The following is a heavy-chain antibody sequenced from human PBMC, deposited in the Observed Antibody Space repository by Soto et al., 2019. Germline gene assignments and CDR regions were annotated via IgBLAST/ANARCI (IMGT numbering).Heavy chain of an antibody. CDR1: GFTFSSYG. V-gene: IGHV3-30*18. J-gene: IGHJ4*02. Sequence: GGSLRLSCAASGFTFSSYGMHWVRQAPGKGLEWVAVISYDGSNKYYADSVKGRFTISRDNSKNTLYLQMNSLRAEDTAVYYCAKGSYYYGSGSYLLDYWGQGTLVTVSS. CDR3: AKGSYYYGSGSYLLDY. CDR2: ISYDGSNK. D-gene: IGHD3-10*01.